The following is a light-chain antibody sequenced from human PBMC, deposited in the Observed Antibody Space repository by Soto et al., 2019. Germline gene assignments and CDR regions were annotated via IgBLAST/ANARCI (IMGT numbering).Light chain of an antibody. V-gene: IGLV1-47*01. CDR3: VTWDDNLSCVL. CDR1: SSNFASNS. Sequence: QSVLTQPPSASGTPGQRVTISCSGSSSNFASNSVYWYQQVPGTAPKLLIYKSNQRPSGVADRFSGSKSGTSASLVISGLRSEDEADYYCVTWDDNLSCVLFGGGTKLTVL. J-gene: IGLJ2*01. CDR2: KSN.